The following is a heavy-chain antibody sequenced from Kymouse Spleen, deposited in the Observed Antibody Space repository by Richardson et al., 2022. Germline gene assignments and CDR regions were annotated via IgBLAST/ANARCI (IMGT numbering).Heavy chain of an antibody. CDR1: GGSFSGYY. J-gene: IGHJ4*02. CDR3: ASSITGTTKGDY. V-gene: IGHV4-34*01. D-gene: IGHD1-7*01. Sequence: QVQLQQWGAGLLKPSETLSLTCAVYGGSFSGYYWSWIRQPPGKGLEWIGEINHSGSTNYNPSLKSRVTISVDTSKNQFSLKLSSVTAADTAVYYCASSITGTTKGDYWGQGTLVTVSS. CDR2: INHSGST.